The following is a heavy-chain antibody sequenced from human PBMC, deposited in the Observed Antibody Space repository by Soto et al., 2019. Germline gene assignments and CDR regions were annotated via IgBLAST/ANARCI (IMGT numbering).Heavy chain of an antibody. CDR1: GGSISSYY. CDR2: IYYSGST. V-gene: IGHV4-59*01. CDR3: ARGSDYYDSSGYYTDY. J-gene: IGHJ4*02. Sequence: SETLSLTCTVSGGSISSYYWSWIRQPPGKGLEWIGYIYYSGSTNYNPSLKSRVTISVDTSKNQFSLKLSSVTAADTAVYYCARGSDYYDSSGYYTDYWGQGTLVTVSS. D-gene: IGHD3-22*01.